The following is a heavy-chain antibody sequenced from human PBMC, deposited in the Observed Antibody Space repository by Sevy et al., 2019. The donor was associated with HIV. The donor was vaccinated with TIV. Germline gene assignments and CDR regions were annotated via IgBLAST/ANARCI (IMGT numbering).Heavy chain of an antibody. D-gene: IGHD3-16*01. J-gene: IGHJ6*02. CDR2: ISYDGNYR. Sequence: GGSLRLSCAASGFSFRSYDMHWVRQAPGKGLEWVAIISYDGNYRHYADSVRGRFTMSRDNSKNTMYLQMNGLSIEDMAVYDCAKNRPPGGSYFSRNAMDVWGRGTTVTVSS. V-gene: IGHV3-30*18. CDR1: GFSFRSYD. CDR3: AKNRPPGGSYFSRNAMDV.